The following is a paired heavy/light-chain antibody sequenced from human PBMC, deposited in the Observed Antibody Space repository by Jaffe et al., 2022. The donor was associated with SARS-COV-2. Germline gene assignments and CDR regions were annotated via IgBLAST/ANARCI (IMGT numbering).Heavy chain of an antibody. CDR2: VYYSGTT. Sequence: QLQLQESVPGLVSPSETLSLTCTVSGGSISSSTHYWGWIRRPPGKGLEWIGSVYYSGTTRYNPSLKSRVTISADTSKNEFSLRLSSVSAADTAVYYCGSGFLGLNDAFDIWGQGTMVTVSS. D-gene: IGHD3-10*01. CDR1: GGSISSSTHY. J-gene: IGHJ3*02. CDR3: GSGFLGLNDAFDI. V-gene: IGHV4-39*01.
Light chain of an antibody. CDR2: GNN. J-gene: IGLJ3*02. CDR3: QSYGSTLV. V-gene: IGLV1-40*01. CDR1: SSDIGAGYD. Sequence: QSVLTQPPSVSGAPGQRVTISCTGTSSDIGAGYDVHWYQQLPGTAPKLLIYGNNNRPSGVPDRFSGSKSGTSASLAISGLQAEDEADYYCQSYGSTLVLGGGTKLTVL.